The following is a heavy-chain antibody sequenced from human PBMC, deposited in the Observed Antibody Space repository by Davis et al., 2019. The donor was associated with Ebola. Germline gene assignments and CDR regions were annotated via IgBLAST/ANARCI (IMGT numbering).Heavy chain of an antibody. J-gene: IGHJ4*02. V-gene: IGHV4-59*01. D-gene: IGHD3-10*01. CDR2: IYYSGST. Sequence: SETLSLTCTVSGGSISSYYWRWIRQPPGKGLEWIGYIYYSGSTNYNPSLKSRVTISVDTSKNQFSLKLSSVTAADTAVYYCARDRSPPSGPFDFWGQGTLVTVSS. CDR1: GGSISSYY. CDR3: ARDRSPPSGPFDF.